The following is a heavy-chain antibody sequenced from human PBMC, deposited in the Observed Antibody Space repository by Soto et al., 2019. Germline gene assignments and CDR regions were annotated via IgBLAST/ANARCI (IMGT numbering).Heavy chain of an antibody. CDR2: MYYTGVT. V-gene: IGHV4-61*01. Sequence: PSETLSLTCSVSGGSVRSGNHFWNWIRQPPGRGLEWLGYMYYTGVTNYNPSLKSRVSMSVDTSKVQFSLNLTSLTAADTAVYYCARGGEPLGYYGLDVWGQGTTVTVSS. CDR3: ARGGEPLGYYGLDV. J-gene: IGHJ6*02. CDR1: GGSVRSGNHF.